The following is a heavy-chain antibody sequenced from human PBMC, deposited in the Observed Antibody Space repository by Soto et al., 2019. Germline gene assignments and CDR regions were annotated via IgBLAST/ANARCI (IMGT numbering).Heavy chain of an antibody. J-gene: IGHJ5*02. Sequence: PSETLSLTCAVYGGSFSGYYWSWIRQPPGKGLEWIGEINHSGSTNYNPSLKSRVTISVDTSKNQFSLKLSSVTAADTAVYYCAREQPRGRMVRGVPNWFDPWGQGTLVTVSS. V-gene: IGHV4-34*01. CDR3: AREQPRGRMVRGVPNWFDP. CDR1: GGSFSGYY. CDR2: INHSGST. D-gene: IGHD3-10*01.